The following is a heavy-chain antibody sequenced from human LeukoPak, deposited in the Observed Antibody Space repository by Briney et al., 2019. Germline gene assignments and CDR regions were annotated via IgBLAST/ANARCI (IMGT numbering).Heavy chain of an antibody. V-gene: IGHV4-4*07. Sequence: SETLSLTCTVSGGSISSYYWSWIRQPAGKGLEWIGRIYTSGSTNYNPSLKSRVTMSVDTSKNQFSLKLSSVTAADTAVYYCARSIAVAVSQIPFDIWGQGAMVTVSS. J-gene: IGHJ3*02. CDR1: GGSISSYY. CDR2: IYTSGST. CDR3: ARSIAVAVSQIPFDI. D-gene: IGHD6-19*01.